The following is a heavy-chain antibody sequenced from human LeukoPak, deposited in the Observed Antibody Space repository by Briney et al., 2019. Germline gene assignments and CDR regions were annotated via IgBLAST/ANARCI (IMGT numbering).Heavy chain of an antibody. CDR3: ARAPTVTSLGGDFDY. CDR1: GFTFSSYW. J-gene: IGHJ4*02. V-gene: IGHV3-7*01. Sequence: GGSLRLSCAASGFTFSSYWMSWVRQAPGKGLEWVANIKQDGGEKYYVDSVKGRFTISRDNAKNSLYLQMNSLRAEDTAVYYCARAPTVTSLGGDFDYWGQGTLVTVSS. CDR2: IKQDGGEK. D-gene: IGHD4-17*01.